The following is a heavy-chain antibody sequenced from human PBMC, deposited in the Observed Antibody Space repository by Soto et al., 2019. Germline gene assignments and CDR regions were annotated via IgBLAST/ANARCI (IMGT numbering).Heavy chain of an antibody. CDR1: GDSVSSNSAG. Sequence: SQTLSLTCAITGDSVSSNSAGWSWVRQSPSRGLEWLGRPYYRSKWYYEYAVSVRGRITINPDTSKNQYSLPLNSETPEDTAVYFCARGEQYSGRIFDYWGQGTLVTVSS. D-gene: IGHD1-26*01. CDR2: PYYRSKWYY. J-gene: IGHJ4*01. CDR3: ARGEQYSGRIFDY. V-gene: IGHV6-1*01.